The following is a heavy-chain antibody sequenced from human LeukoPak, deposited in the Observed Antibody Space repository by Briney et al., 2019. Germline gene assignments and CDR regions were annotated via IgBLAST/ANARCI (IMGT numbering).Heavy chain of an antibody. D-gene: IGHD3-22*01. CDR1: GFTFNSFS. Sequence: GGSLRPSCAASGFTFNSFSMNWVRQAPGKGLEWVSSISSSSSYKYYADSVKGRFTISRDNAKKSLYLQMNSLRAEDTAVYYCARRDVSGYYALDYWGQGFLVTVSS. V-gene: IGHV3-21*04. CDR3: ARRDVSGYYALDY. CDR2: ISSSSSYK. J-gene: IGHJ4*02.